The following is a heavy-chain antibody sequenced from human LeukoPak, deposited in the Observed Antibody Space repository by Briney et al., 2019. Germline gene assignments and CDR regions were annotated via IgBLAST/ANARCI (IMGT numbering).Heavy chain of an antibody. CDR1: GYTFTSYD. Sequence: ASVKVSCKASGYTFTSYDINWVRQATGQGLEWMGWMNPNSGNTGYAQKFQGRVTMTRNTSISTAYMEPSSLRSEDTAVYYCARGGRHYYDSSGYRGVDYWGQGTLVTVSS. J-gene: IGHJ4*02. CDR3: ARGGRHYYDSSGYRGVDY. D-gene: IGHD3-22*01. V-gene: IGHV1-8*01. CDR2: MNPNSGNT.